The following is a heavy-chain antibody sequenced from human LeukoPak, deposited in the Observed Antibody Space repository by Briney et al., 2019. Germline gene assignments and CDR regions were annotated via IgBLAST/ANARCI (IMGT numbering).Heavy chain of an antibody. CDR1: GGTFSSYA. J-gene: IGHJ5*02. CDR2: INAGNGNT. CDR3: ARPYDILTGYYSGVNWFDP. V-gene: IGHV1-3*01. Sequence: ASVKVSCKASGGTFSSYAISWERQAPGQRLEWMGWINAGNGNTKYSQKFQGRVTITRDTSASTAYMELSSLRSEDTAVYYCARPYDILTGYYSGVNWFDPWGQGTLVTVSS. D-gene: IGHD3-9*01.